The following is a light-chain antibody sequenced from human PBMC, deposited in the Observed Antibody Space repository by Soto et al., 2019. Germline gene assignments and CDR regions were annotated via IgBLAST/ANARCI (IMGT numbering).Light chain of an antibody. J-gene: IGLJ1*01. CDR2: DVS. CDR1: SSDVGGYNY. CDR3: SSYTSSSTLYV. Sequence: QSALTQPASVSGSPGQSITISCTGTSSDVGGYNYVSWYQHHPGKAPQLMIYDVSNRPSGVSNRFSGSKSGNTAALTISGHQAEDEADYYCSSYTSSSTLYVFATGTKVTVL. V-gene: IGLV2-14*03.